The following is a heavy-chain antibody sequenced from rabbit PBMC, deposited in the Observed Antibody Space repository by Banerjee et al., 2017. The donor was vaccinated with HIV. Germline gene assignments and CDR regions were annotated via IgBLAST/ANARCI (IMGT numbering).Heavy chain of an antibody. CDR3: ARGYNYDDSGNWDGFDP. CDR1: GFSFSSTDY. CDR2: IYAGSGST. D-gene: IGHD2-1*01. Sequence: QEQLEESGGDLVKPGASLTLTCTASGFSFSSTDYMCWVRQAPGKGLEWIGCIYAGSGSTWYASWAKGRFTISKTSSTTVTLQMTSLTAADTATYFCARGYNYDDSGNWDGFDPWGPGTLVTVS. V-gene: IGHV1S45*01. J-gene: IGHJ2*01.